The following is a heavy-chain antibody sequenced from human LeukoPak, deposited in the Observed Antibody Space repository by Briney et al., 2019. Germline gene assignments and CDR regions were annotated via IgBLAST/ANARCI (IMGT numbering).Heavy chain of an antibody. D-gene: IGHD6-13*01. J-gene: IGHJ6*03. CDR1: GYTFTNYG. CDR2: INTNTGNP. CDR3: ATRYSSSHYYYLGV. Sequence: ASVKVSCKASGYTFTNYGINWVRQAPGQGLKWMGWINTNTGNPMYAQGFTGRFVFSLDTSVSTAYLQISSLKADDIAVYYCATRYSSSHYYYLGVWGKGATVTVSS. V-gene: IGHV7-4-1*02.